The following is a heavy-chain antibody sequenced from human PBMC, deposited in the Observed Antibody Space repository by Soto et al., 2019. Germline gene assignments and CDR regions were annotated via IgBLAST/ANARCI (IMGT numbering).Heavy chain of an antibody. CDR3: ASKTIEGGLRFLGWSPPYYYYGMDV. CDR2: IIPIFGTA. Sequence: SVKVSCKASGGTFGSYAISWVRQAPGQGLEWMGGIIPIFGTANYAQKFQGRVTITADKSTSTAYMELSSLRSEDTAVYYCASKTIEGGLRFLGWSPPYYYYGMDVWGQGTTVTVSS. V-gene: IGHV1-69*06. CDR1: GGTFGSYA. D-gene: IGHD3-3*01. J-gene: IGHJ6*02.